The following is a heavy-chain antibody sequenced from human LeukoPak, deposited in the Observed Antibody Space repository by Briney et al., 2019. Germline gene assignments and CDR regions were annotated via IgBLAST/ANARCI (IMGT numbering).Heavy chain of an antibody. D-gene: IGHD2-21*02. Sequence: PSETLSLTCTVSGASISNHYWNWVRQSPGKGLEWIGYVYDSGSTNYNPSLKSRVTISVDTSKNQFSLKLSSVTAADTAVYYCARWGSAYCGGDCLRYGMDVWGQGTTVTVSS. J-gene: IGHJ6*02. CDR3: ARWGSAYCGGDCLRYGMDV. CDR2: VYDSGST. CDR1: GASISNHY. V-gene: IGHV4-59*08.